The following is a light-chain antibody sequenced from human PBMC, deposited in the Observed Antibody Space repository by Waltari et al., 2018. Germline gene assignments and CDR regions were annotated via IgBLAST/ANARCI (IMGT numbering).Light chain of an antibody. V-gene: IGLV2-8*01. Sequence: QSALTQPPSASGSPGQSVSISCTRTSSDVAFYDFVSWYKQDPGKAPKLIIYDVNKRPSGVPGRFSGSKSGNTASLIVSGLQADDEAYYYCSSYAGDNILIFGGGTKLTV. CDR1: SSDVAFYDF. CDR2: DVN. CDR3: SSYAGDNILI. J-gene: IGLJ2*01.